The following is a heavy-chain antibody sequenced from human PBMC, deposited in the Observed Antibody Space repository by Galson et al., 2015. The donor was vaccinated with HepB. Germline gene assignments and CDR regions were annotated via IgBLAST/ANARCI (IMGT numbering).Heavy chain of an antibody. CDR1: GFTFSSSW. V-gene: IGHV3-7*01. CDR3: ARDGPQWLVPDY. D-gene: IGHD6-19*01. Sequence: SLRLSCAASGFTFSSSWMSWVRQAPGRGLEWVANINQDGSEKSYVDSVKGRFTISRDNAKNSLHLQMNSLRAEDTAVYYCARDGPQWLVPDYWGQGTLVTVSS. J-gene: IGHJ4*02. CDR2: INQDGSEK.